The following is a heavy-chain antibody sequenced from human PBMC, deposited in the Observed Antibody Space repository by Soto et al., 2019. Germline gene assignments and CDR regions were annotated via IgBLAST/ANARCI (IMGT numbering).Heavy chain of an antibody. D-gene: IGHD3-10*01. V-gene: IGHV3-30*18. J-gene: IGHJ4*02. CDR3: AKDRNYYGSGSLDY. CDR1: GFTFSSYG. CDR2: MTSDGAHK. Sequence: QVQLVESGGGVVQAGRSLRLSCAASGFTFSSYGMHWVRQAPGKGLAWITVMTSDGAHKYYADSVKGRFTISRDNSKSTVFLQMNSLRAEDTAVYYCAKDRNYYGSGSLDYWGQGTLVTVSP.